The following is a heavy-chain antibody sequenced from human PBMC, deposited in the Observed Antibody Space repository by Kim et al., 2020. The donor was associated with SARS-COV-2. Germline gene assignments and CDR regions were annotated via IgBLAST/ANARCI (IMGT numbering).Heavy chain of an antibody. CDR3: AKHWGRVAQGTNGMDV. CDR2: ISGSGNT. V-gene: IGHV3-23*01. CDR1: GFTFSSYA. J-gene: IGHJ6*02. D-gene: IGHD3-16*01. Sequence: GGSLRLSCAASGFTFSSYAMSWVRQAPGKGLEWVSVISGSGNTYYADSVKGRFTISRDNSKNTLYLQMNSLRAEDTAVYYCAKHWGRVAQGTNGMDVWGQGPTVTVSS.